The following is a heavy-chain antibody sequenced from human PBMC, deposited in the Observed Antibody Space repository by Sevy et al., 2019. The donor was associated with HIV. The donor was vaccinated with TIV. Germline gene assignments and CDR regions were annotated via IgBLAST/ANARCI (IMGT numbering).Heavy chain of an antibody. D-gene: IGHD2-15*01. CDR3: ARAYCSGGSCYSLAY. V-gene: IGHV1-18*01. J-gene: IGHJ4*02. CDR1: GYSFTTYR. Sequence: ASVKVSCKASGYSFTTYRITWRRQAPGQGLEWMGWISPHNGDTNYVQNLQGRVTMITDTSTSTAYMELRSLRSDDTAVYYCARAYCSGGSCYSLAYWGQGTRVTVSS. CDR2: ISPHNGDT.